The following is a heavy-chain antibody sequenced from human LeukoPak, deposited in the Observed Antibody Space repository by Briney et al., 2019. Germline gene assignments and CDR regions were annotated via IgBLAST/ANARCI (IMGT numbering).Heavy chain of an antibody. Sequence: PSETLSLTCAVSGYSISSGYYWGWIRQPPGKGLEWIGSIHHSGSTYYNPSLKSRVTISVDTSKNQFSLKLSSVTAADTAVYCCARQSATAAYDYWGQGTLVTVSS. D-gene: IGHD6-13*01. V-gene: IGHV4-38-2*01. CDR3: ARQSATAAYDY. CDR1: GYSISSGYY. CDR2: IHHSGST. J-gene: IGHJ4*02.